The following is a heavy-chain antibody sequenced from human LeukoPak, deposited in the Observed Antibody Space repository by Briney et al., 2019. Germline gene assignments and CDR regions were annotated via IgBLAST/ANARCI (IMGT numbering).Heavy chain of an antibody. CDR3: AKKRSGYNYESVDY. V-gene: IGHV3-23*01. CDR1: GFXFTNYA. J-gene: IGHJ4*02. Sequence: GGSLRLSCAASGFXFTNYAISWVRQPPGKGLEWVSGISASVGATYYAASVQGRFTISRDNYKNTVYLQMNSLRAEDTAVYYCAKKRSGYNYESVDYWGQGTLVTVSS. CDR2: ISASVGAT. D-gene: IGHD5-24*01.